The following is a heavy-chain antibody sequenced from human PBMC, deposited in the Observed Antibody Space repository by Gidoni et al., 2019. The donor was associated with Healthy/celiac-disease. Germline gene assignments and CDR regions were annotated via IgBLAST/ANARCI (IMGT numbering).Heavy chain of an antibody. V-gene: IGHV3-30-3*01. D-gene: IGHD5-12*01. CDR1: GFTFSSYA. Sequence: QVQLVESGGGVVRPGRSLRLSCAASGFTFSSYAMHWVRQAPGKGLGWVAVISYDGSNKYYADSVKGRFTISRDNSKNTLYLQMNSLRAEDTAVYYCARPSGYGNYYYYMDVWGKGTTVTVSS. J-gene: IGHJ6*03. CDR3: ARPSGYGNYYYYMDV. CDR2: ISYDGSNK.